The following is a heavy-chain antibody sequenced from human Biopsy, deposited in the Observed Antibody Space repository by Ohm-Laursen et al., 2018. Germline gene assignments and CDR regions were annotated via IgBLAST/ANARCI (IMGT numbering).Heavy chain of an antibody. CDR2: ISHTGYT. CDR3: ARGSNEYGGLYFPH. J-gene: IGHJ1*01. D-gene: IGHD4-23*01. CDR1: GGSFTGHY. Sequence: GTLSLTCSVSGGSFTGHYWTWTRQPPGKGLEWIGHISHTGYTSYKSSLKSRVTISLDASRKHFSLRLTSLAAADTAVYYCARGSNEYGGLYFPHWGQGTLVTVSS. V-gene: IGHV4-59*11.